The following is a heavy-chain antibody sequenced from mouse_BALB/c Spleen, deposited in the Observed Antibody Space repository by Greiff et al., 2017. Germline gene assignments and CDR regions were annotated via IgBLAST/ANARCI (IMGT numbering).Heavy chain of an antibody. CDR2: ISSGGSYT. J-gene: IGHJ2*01. CDR1: GFTFSSYA. CDR3: AREGDYVDY. D-gene: IGHD2-13*01. V-gene: IGHV5-9-1*01. Sequence: EVMLVESGGGLVKPGGSLKLSCAAPGFTFSSYAMSWVRQTPEKRLEWVATISSGGSYTYYPDSVKGRFTISRDNAKNTLYLQMSSLRSEDTAMYYCAREGDYVDYWGQGTTLTVSS.